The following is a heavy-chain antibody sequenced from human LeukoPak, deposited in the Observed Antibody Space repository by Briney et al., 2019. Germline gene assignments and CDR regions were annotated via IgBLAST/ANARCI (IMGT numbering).Heavy chain of an antibody. D-gene: IGHD5-12*01. J-gene: IGHJ4*02. CDR2: IYSGGST. CDR3: ARGRYGGYGEIDY. CDR1: GFTVSSNY. V-gene: IGHV3-66*01. Sequence: GGSLRLSCAASGFTVSSNYMSWVRQAPGKGLEWVSVIYSGGSTYYADSVKGRFTISRGNSKNTLYLQMNSLRAEDTAVYYCARGRYGGYGEIDYWGQGTLVTVSS.